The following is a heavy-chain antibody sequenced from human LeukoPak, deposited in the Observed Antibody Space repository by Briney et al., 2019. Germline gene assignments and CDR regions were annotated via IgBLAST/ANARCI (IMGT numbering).Heavy chain of an antibody. CDR2: ITRDGSGA. V-gene: IGHV3-74*01. CDR3: TRAPVASWFDS. D-gene: IGHD2-15*01. CDR1: GFTFSNYA. J-gene: IGHJ5*01. Sequence: GGSLRLSCAGSGFTFSNYAMIWVRQAPGKGLVWVSRITRDGSGANYADSVKGRFTISRDNVKNTVYLQMNSLRVEDTAVYYCTRAPVASWFDSWGQGTLVTVSS.